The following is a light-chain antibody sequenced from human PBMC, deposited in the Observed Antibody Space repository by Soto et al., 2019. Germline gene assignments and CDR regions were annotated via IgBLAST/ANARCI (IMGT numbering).Light chain of an antibody. CDR1: SSDVGGYNY. CDR2: DVS. V-gene: IGLV2-14*01. J-gene: IGLJ1*01. CDR3: SSYRSSSTLCV. Sequence: QSALTQPASVSGSPGQSITISCTGTSSDVGGYNYVSWYQQHPGKAPKLMIDDVSNRPSGVSNRFSGSKSGNTASLTISGLHAEDEADYYCSSYRSSSTLCVFGTGTKLTVL.